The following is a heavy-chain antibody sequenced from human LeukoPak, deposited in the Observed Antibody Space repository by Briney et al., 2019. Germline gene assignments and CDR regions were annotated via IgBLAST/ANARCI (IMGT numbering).Heavy chain of an antibody. J-gene: IGHJ6*03. Sequence: ASVKVSCKASGYTFTSYYMHWVRQAPGQGLEWMGIINPSGGSTSYAQKFQGRVTMTRDTSTSTVYMELSSLRSEDTAVYYCARERVPLNSSPSGMDVWGKGTTVTVSS. CDR1: GYTFTSYY. V-gene: IGHV1-46*01. CDR2: INPSGGST. D-gene: IGHD6-13*01. CDR3: ARERVPLNSSPSGMDV.